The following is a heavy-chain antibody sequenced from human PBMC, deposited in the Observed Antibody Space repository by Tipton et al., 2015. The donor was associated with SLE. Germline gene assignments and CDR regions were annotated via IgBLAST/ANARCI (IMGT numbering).Heavy chain of an antibody. Sequence: SLRLSCAGSGFIFRNHYITWVRQAPGKGLEWVANIMQDGSEEYYVDTVRGRFTISRDNAKNSLYLQMNSLRAEDTAVYYCAKDLDCSGGSCYPLWGQGTVVTVSS. J-gene: IGHJ3*01. CDR2: IMQDGSEE. CDR1: GFIFRNHY. V-gene: IGHV3-7*04. CDR3: AKDLDCSGGSCYPL. D-gene: IGHD2-15*01.